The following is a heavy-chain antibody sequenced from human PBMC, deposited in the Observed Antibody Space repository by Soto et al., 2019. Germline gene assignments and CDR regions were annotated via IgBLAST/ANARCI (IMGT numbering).Heavy chain of an antibody. V-gene: IGHV3-23*01. CDR3: AHPRGYGVFDAYDI. CDR1: GFTFNTYA. J-gene: IGHJ3*02. Sequence: VQLLESGGGLVHPGGSLRLSCVASGFTFNTYAMSWVRQAPGKGLEWVSAISNSGDSTYHADSVKGRFTISRDNSINTLSLQMNSLTTDDTALYYCAHPRGYGVFDAYDIWGQGTMVTVSS. D-gene: IGHD4-17*01. CDR2: ISNSGDST.